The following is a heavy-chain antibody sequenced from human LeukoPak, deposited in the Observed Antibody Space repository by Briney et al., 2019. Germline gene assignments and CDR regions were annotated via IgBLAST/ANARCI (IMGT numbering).Heavy chain of an antibody. CDR2: IIPIFGTA. D-gene: IGHD4-23*01. CDR1: GGTFSSYA. Sequence: SVKVSCKASGGTFSSYAISWVRQAPGQGLEWMGGIIPIFGTANYAQKFQGRVTITADEPTSTAYMELSSLRSEDTAVYYCARATTVVTLLFDYWGQGTLVTVSS. J-gene: IGHJ4*02. V-gene: IGHV1-69*01. CDR3: ARATTVVTLLFDY.